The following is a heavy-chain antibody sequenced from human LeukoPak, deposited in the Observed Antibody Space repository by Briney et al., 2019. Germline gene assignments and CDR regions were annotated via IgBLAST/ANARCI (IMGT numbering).Heavy chain of an antibody. J-gene: IGHJ4*02. V-gene: IGHV4-59*01. CDR2: IYYSGST. D-gene: IGHD3-22*01. Sequence: SETLSLTCTVSGGSISSYYWSWIRQPPGKGLEWIGYIYYSGSTNYNPSLKSRVTISVDTSKNQFSLKLSSVTAADTAMYYCARERGYDSSGYYYDYWGQGTLVTVSS. CDR1: GGSISSYY. CDR3: ARERGYDSSGYYYDY.